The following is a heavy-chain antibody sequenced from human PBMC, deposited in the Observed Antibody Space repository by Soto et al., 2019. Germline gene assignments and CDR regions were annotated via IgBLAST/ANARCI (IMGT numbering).Heavy chain of an antibody. CDR3: AKTLGYSSGWYLVGGFDP. D-gene: IGHD6-19*01. V-gene: IGHV3-23*01. CDR2: ISGSGGST. Sequence: PGGSLRLSCAASGFTCSSYAMSWVRQAPGKGLEWVSAISGSGGSTYYADSVKGRFTISRDNSKNTLYLQMNSLRAEDTAVYYCAKTLGYSSGWYLVGGFDPWGQGTLVTVSS. CDR1: GFTCSSYA. J-gene: IGHJ5*02.